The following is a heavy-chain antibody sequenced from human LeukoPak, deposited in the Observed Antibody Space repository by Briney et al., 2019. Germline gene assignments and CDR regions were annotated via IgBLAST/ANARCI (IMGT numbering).Heavy chain of an antibody. CDR1: GFTFNSYG. CDR3: ARVILTGYPSGIDY. D-gene: IGHD3-9*01. CDR2: VTSSAYI. V-gene: IGHV3-21*01. Sequence: GGSLRLSGAASGFTFNSYGMNWVRQAPGKGLEWVSSVTSSAYIYYADSVKGRFTISRDNAKNSLYLQMNSLRAEDTAVYYCARVILTGYPSGIDYWGQGTLVTVSS. J-gene: IGHJ4*02.